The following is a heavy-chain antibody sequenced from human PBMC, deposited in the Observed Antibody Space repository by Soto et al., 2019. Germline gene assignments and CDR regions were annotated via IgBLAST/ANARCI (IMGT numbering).Heavy chain of an antibody. CDR3: ARHHRGSTFPFDY. CDR1: GGSISSSGYY. D-gene: IGHD1-26*01. CDR2: IYDSGST. Sequence: PSETLSLTCTVSGGSISSSGYYWGWIRQPPGKGLEWIGSIYDSGSTYYHPSLKSRATISVDTSKNHFSLKLSSVTAADAAVYYCARHHRGSTFPFDYWAQGTLVTVSS. V-gene: IGHV4-39*01. J-gene: IGHJ4*02.